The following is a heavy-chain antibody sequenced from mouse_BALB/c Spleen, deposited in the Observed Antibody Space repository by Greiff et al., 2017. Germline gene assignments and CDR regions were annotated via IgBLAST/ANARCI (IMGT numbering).Heavy chain of an antibody. CDR1: GLNIKDYY. Sequence: DVQLVESGAELVRSGASVKLSCTASGLNIKDYYMHWVKQRPEQGLEWIGWIDPENGDTEYAPKFQGKATMTADTSSNTAYLQLSSLTSEDTAVYCCNAAYDGPFAYWGQGTLVTVSA. J-gene: IGHJ3*01. V-gene: IGHV14-4*02. CDR2: IDPENGDT. CDR3: NAAYDGPFAY. D-gene: IGHD2-3*01.